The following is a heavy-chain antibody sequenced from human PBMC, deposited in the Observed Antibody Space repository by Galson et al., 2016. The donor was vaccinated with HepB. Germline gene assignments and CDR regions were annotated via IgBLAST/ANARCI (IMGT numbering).Heavy chain of an antibody. V-gene: IGHV1-18*01. D-gene: IGHD2-21*01. CDR2: INPSKGNT. Sequence: SVKVSCKASGYRFQSYGISWVRQAPGQGLEWMGWINPSKGNTDYAQKFAGRVTMTIVTSTSTVYMDLGSLTSDDTAVCYCARAGGGFCDGERCYNWFDPWGQGTLVSVSS. J-gene: IGHJ5*02. CDR1: GYRFQSYG. CDR3: ARAGGGFCDGERCYNWFDP.